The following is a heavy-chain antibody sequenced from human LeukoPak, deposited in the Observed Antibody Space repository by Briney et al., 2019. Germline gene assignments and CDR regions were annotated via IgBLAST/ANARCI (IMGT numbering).Heavy chain of an antibody. CDR1: GYTFTDYY. CDR3: ARDLAMYSPDLDY. J-gene: IGHJ4*02. V-gene: IGHV1-2*02. D-gene: IGHD1-26*01. CDR2: INPKTGVT. Sequence: ASVKVSCKASGYTFTDYYLHWVRQAPGHGLEWMGWINPKTGVTKYAQHFQGRVTMIRDTSISTAYMEVSRLRSDDTAVFYCARDLAMYSPDLDYWGQGTLVTVSS.